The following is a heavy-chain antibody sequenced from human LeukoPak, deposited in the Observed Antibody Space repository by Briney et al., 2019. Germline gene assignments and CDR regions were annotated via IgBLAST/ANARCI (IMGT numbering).Heavy chain of an antibody. CDR1: GYSFSNYW. Sequence: GESLKISCKGSGYSFSNYWIGWVRQMPGKGLQWMGIISPDDSDTRYSPSFQGHVTISADKSINTAYLQWGSLKASDTAMYYCARLEDDYVWGSYRPYYFDYWGQETLVTVSS. D-gene: IGHD3-16*02. J-gene: IGHJ4*02. V-gene: IGHV5-51*01. CDR3: ARLEDDYVWGSYRPYYFDY. CDR2: ISPDDSDT.